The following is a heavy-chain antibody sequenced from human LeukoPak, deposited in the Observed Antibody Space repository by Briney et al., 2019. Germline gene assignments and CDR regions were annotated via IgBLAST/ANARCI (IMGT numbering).Heavy chain of an antibody. D-gene: IGHD5-12*01. CDR1: GFTFSSYW. V-gene: IGHV3-7*01. Sequence: PGGSLRLSCAASGFTFSSYWMSWVRQAPGKGLEWVANIKQDGSEKYYVDSVKGRFTISRDNAKNSLYLQMNSLRAEDTAVYYCVKEYSDCDPFSWGQGTLVTVSS. CDR3: VKEYSDCDPFS. CDR2: IKQDGSEK. J-gene: IGHJ4*02.